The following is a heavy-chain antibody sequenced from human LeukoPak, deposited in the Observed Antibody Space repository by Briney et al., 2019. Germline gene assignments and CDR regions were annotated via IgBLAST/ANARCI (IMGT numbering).Heavy chain of an antibody. CDR3: ASYYYDNSGFFGMDV. Sequence: SQTLSLTCTVSGGSICSGGYYWSWIRQHPGKGLEWIGYIYYSGSTYYNPSLKSRVTISVDTSKNQFSLKLSSVTAADTAVYYCASYYYDNSGFFGMDVWGQGTTVTVSS. CDR2: IYYSGST. CDR1: GGSICSGGYY. V-gene: IGHV4-31*03. D-gene: IGHD3-22*01. J-gene: IGHJ6*02.